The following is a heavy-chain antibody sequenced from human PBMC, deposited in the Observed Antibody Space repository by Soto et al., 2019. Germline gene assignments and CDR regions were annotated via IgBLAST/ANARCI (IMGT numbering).Heavy chain of an antibody. CDR2: INPRGLTK. V-gene: IGHV3-48*01. J-gene: IGHJ6*02. CDR3: ATWYGNHYFGLDV. Sequence: VQLVESGGALVQPGGSLRLSCAASGYSFDAYIMNWVRQAPGKGLEWVSSINPRGLTKFYADSVRGPFTISRDDASSSLFLQMNNLRAEDTAVYYCATWYGNHYFGLDVWGQGTTVTVSS. D-gene: IGHD6-13*01. CDR1: GYSFDAYI.